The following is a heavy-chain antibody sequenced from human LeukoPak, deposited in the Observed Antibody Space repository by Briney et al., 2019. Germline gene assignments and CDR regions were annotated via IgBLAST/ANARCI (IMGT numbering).Heavy chain of an antibody. CDR2: IYSVGTT. CDR3: ARKTDHRAGGDY. V-gene: IGHV3-66*01. D-gene: IGHD3-16*01. J-gene: IGHJ4*02. CDR1: GFTVRYNY. Sequence: GGSLTLSSAASGFTVRYNYMSWVRPAPGKGLESVPLIYSVGTTAYADSVKGRFTVSRDNSKNTRYLQMNSLRAEDTAIYYCARKTDHRAGGDYWGQGTLVTVSS.